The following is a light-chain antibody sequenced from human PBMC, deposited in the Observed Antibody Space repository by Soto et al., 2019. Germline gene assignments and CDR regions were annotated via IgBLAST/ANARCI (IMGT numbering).Light chain of an antibody. V-gene: IGKV1-16*02. CDR1: QDISIH. CDR3: QQYHNYPPS. J-gene: IGKJ1*01. Sequence: DIQMTQSPSSVSAYVGDRVTIACRASQDISIHLAWFQQKPGKAPKSLSFGASSLQSGVPSKFSGSGSGTDFTLTIDSLQPEDFATYYGQQYHNYPPSFGQGTKVEIK. CDR2: GAS.